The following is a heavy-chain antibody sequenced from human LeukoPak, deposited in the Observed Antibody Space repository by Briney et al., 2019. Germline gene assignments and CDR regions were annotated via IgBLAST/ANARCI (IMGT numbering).Heavy chain of an antibody. CDR2: IYSGGST. V-gene: IGHV3-53*01. J-gene: IGHJ4*02. CDR3: ARGGDYGLL. D-gene: IGHD4/OR15-4a*01. Sequence: GGSLRLSCAASGLTVSSNYMSWVRQAPGKGLEWVSTIYSGGSTYYANSVKGRFTISRDISKNTLYLQMNSLSTEDTATYYCARGGDYGLLWGQGTLVSVSS. CDR1: GLTVSSNY.